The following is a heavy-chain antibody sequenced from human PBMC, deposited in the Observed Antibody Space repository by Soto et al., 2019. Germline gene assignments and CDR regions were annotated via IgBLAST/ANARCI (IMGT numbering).Heavy chain of an antibody. Sequence: ASVKVSCKASGYTFTGYYMHWVRQAPGQGLEWMGWINPNSGGTNYAQKFQGWVTMTRDTSISTAYMELSRLRSDDTAVYYCARSPMAVVTAIRYYYYGMDVWGQGTTVTVSS. CDR2: INPNSGGT. CDR3: ARSPMAVVTAIRYYYYGMDV. CDR1: GYTFTGYY. D-gene: IGHD2-21*02. J-gene: IGHJ6*02. V-gene: IGHV1-2*04.